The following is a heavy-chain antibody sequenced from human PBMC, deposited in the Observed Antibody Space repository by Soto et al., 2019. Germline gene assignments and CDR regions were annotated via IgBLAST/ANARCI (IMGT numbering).Heavy chain of an antibody. V-gene: IGHV4-59*01. CDR1: GGSISSYY. CDR3: ARVSPSGIYYYYYMDV. D-gene: IGHD2-21*02. J-gene: IGHJ6*03. CDR2: IYYSGST. Sequence: SETLSLTCTVSGGSISSYYWSWIRQPPGKGLEWIGYIYYSGSTNYNPSLKSRVTISVDTSKSQFSLKLSSVTAADTAVYYCARVSPSGIYYYYYMDVWGKGTTVTVSS.